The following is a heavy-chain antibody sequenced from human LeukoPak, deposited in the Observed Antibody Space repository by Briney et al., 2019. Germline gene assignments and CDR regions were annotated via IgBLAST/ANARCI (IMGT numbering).Heavy chain of an antibody. D-gene: IGHD2-15*01. J-gene: IGHJ5*02. Sequence: SETLSLTCAVYGGSFSGYYWSWIRQPPGKGLEWIGEINHSGSTNYNPSLKSRVTISVDTSKNQFSLKLSSVTAADTAVYYCARAPNLGYCSGGSCYSGNWFDPWGQGTPVTVSS. CDR2: INHSGST. V-gene: IGHV4-34*01. CDR1: GGSFSGYY. CDR3: ARAPNLGYCSGGSCYSGNWFDP.